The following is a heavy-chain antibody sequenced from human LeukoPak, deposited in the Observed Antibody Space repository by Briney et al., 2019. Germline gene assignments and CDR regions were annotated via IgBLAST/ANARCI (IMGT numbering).Heavy chain of an antibody. Sequence: SQTLSLTCAISGDSVSSNSAAWTWIRQSPSRGLEWLGRTYYRSKWHNDYAISVKSRITISPDTSKNQFSLQLNSVTPADTAVYYCARQDRGYIDYWGQGTLVTVSS. CDR1: GDSVSSNSAA. J-gene: IGHJ4*02. CDR2: TYYRSKWHN. D-gene: IGHD3-22*01. CDR3: ARQDRGYIDY. V-gene: IGHV6-1*01.